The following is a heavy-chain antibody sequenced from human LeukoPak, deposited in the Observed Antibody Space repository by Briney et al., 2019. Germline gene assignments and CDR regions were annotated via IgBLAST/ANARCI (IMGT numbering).Heavy chain of an antibody. V-gene: IGHV3-30*02. CDR3: ARGPIVVVMGYAPNDY. Sequence: GGSLRLSCAASGFTFSSYGMHWVRQAPGKGLEWVAFIRYDGSNKYYADSVKGRFTISRDNAKNSLYLQMNSLRADDTAVYYCARGPIVVVMGYAPNDYWGQGTLVTVSS. CDR2: IRYDGSNK. CDR1: GFTFSSYG. J-gene: IGHJ4*02. D-gene: IGHD3-22*01.